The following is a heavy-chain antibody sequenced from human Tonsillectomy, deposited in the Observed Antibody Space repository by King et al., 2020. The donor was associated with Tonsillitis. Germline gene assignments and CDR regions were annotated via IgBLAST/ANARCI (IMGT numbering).Heavy chain of an antibody. CDR2: IYYSGST. Sequence: QLQESGPGLVKPSETLSLTCTVSGGSISSYYWSWIRQPPGKGLEWIGYIYYSGSTNYHPSLMIRVTISVDTSKNQFSLKLSSVTAADTAFYYCARGLSMITFGGVISIDTFDIWGQGTMVTVSS. D-gene: IGHD3-16*02. J-gene: IGHJ3*02. V-gene: IGHV4-59*01. CDR3: ARGLSMITFGGVISIDTFDI. CDR1: GGSISSYY.